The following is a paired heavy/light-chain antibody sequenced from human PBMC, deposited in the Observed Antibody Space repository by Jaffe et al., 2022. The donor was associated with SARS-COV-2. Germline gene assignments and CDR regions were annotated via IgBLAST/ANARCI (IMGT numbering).Heavy chain of an antibody. CDR2: INSDGSSI. CDR3: ASRISGGLGVYDI. CDR1: GFTLSSYW. J-gene: IGHJ3*02. V-gene: IGHV3-74*01. D-gene: IGHD1-26*01. Sequence: EVQLVESGGGLVQPGGSLRLSCVASGFTLSSYWMHWVRQAPGKGLVWVSRINSDGSSISYADSVKGRFTISRDNAKNTLYLQMNSLRFDDTAVYYCASRISGGLGVYDIWGQGTMVTVSS.
Light chain of an antibody. CDR1: QSLVHSSNNRNC. CDR2: WAT. V-gene: IGKV4-1*01. CDR3: QQYCGTPWT. J-gene: IGKJ1*01. Sequence: DIVLTQSPDSLAVSPGERATINCKSSQSLVHSSNNRNCLGWYQQRPGQPPKLLIYWATTREPGVPDRLSGSGSGTDFTLTISSLQAEDVAVYYCQQYCGTPWTFGQGTKVEIK.